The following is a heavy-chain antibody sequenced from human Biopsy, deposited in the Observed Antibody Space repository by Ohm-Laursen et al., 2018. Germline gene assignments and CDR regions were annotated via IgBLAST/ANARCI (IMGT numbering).Heavy chain of an antibody. CDR2: INPSGSTT. J-gene: IGHJ4*02. V-gene: IGHV1-46*01. Sequence: VASAKVSCKASGGTFINYAISWVRQAPGQGLEWMGMINPSGSTTSYPQIFQGRVTMTRDTSKSTVYMELSSLRSADTAVYFCARNTGWYGDLYYFDYWGQRTLVTVSS. D-gene: IGHD6-19*01. CDR1: GGTFINYA. CDR3: ARNTGWYGDLYYFDY.